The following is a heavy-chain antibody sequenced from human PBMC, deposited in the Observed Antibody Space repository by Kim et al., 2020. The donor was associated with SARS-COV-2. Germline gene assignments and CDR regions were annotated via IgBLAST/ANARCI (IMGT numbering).Heavy chain of an antibody. V-gene: IGHV4-59*09. J-gene: IGHJ4*02. CDR3: ARGGYSSGWFDY. D-gene: IGHD6-19*01. Sequence: NYHPSLKSRVTISVDTSKDQFSLKLSSVTAADTAVYYCARGGYSSGWFDYWGQGTLVTVSS.